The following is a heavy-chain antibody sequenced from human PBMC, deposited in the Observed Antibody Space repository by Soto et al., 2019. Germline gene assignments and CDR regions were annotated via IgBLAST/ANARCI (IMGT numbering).Heavy chain of an antibody. CDR3: ARSLTTVRGYFDY. CDR2: IYYSGST. CDR1: GGSISSYY. J-gene: IGHJ4*02. V-gene: IGHV4-59*01. Sequence: QVQLQESGPGLVKPSETLSLTCTVSGGSISSYYWSWIRQPPGKGLEWIGYIYYSGSTNYNPSLTSRVTISVDTSKNQFSLKLSSVTAADTAVYYCARSLTTVRGYFDYWGQGTLVTVSS. D-gene: IGHD4-17*01.